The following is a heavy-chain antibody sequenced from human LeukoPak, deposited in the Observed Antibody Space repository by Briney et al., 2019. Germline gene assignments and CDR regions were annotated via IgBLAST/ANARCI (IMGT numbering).Heavy chain of an antibody. CDR2: IYYSGWT. D-gene: IGHD3-10*01. CDR3: AIEAPDYGSGSYYFDY. Sequence: SETLSLTCTVSGGYISSYYWSWIRQPPGKGLEWVGDIYYSGWTNYNPSLKSRVTISVDTSKNQFSLRLSSVTAADTAVYYCAIEAPDYGSGSYYFDYWGQGTLVTVSS. J-gene: IGHJ4*02. CDR1: GGYISSYY. V-gene: IGHV4-59*01.